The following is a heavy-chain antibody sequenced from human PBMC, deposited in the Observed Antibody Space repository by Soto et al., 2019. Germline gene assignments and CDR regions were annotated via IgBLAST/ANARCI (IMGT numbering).Heavy chain of an antibody. D-gene: IGHD2-8*01. CDR3: ARLNPDIVLMDV. CDR1: GGTFSSYA. CDR2: IIPIFGTA. J-gene: IGHJ6*02. Sequence: SVKVSCKASGGTFSSYAISWVRQAPGQGLEWMGGIIPIFGTANYAQKFQGRVTITADESTSTAYMELSSLRSEDTAVYYCARLNPDIVLMDVWGQGTTVTVSS. V-gene: IGHV1-69*13.